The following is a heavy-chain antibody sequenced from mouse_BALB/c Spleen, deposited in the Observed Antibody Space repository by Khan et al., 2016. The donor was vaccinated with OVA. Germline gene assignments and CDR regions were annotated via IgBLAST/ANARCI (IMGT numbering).Heavy chain of an antibody. CDR2: ISTGDTT. CDR1: GFTFSNYA. V-gene: IGHV5-6-5*01. J-gene: IGHJ3*01. Sequence: EVELVESGGGLVKPGGSLKVSCAASGFTFSNYAMSWVRQTPEKRLEWVASISTGDTTYYPESVKGRFTISRDNARHILDLQISSVVSDETAMYYCARDYWFVYWGQGTLVTVSA. CDR3: ARDYWFVY.